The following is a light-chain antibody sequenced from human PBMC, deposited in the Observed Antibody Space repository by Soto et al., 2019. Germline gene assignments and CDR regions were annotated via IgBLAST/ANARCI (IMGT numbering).Light chain of an antibody. Sequence: QSVLTQSPSVSGTPGQRVTMSCSGSTSNIGNNPVNWYQQSPGTAPKLLMYDNDQRPSGVADRFSGSKSGTSASLAISGLQSEDETEYWCATWDDSLSGWVFGGGTKLTVL. V-gene: IGLV1-44*01. CDR3: ATWDDSLSGWV. CDR2: DND. CDR1: TSNIGNNP. J-gene: IGLJ3*02.